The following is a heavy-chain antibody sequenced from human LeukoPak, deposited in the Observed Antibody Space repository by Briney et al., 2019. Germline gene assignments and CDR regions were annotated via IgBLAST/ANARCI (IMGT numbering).Heavy chain of an antibody. V-gene: IGHV3-21*01. D-gene: IGHD6-19*01. Sequence: PGGSLRLSCAASGFTFSSYSMSWVRQAPGKGLEWVSSIATSSTYISYADSVKGRFTISRDNAKNSLYLQMNSLRAEDTAVYYCARGKYSSGWFDYWGQGTLVTVSS. CDR2: IATSSTYI. CDR1: GFTFSSYS. CDR3: ARGKYSSGWFDY. J-gene: IGHJ4*02.